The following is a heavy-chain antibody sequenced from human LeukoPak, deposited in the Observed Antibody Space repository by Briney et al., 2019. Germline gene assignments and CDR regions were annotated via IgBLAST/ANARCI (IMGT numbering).Heavy chain of an antibody. V-gene: IGHV3-53*01. CDR2: IYSGGST. CDR3: AGEWELLRYFDY. D-gene: IGHD1-26*01. J-gene: IGHJ4*02. CDR1: GFTVSSNY. Sequence: GGSLRLSCAASGFTVSSNYMSWVRQAPGKGLEWVSVIYSGGSTYYADSVKGRFTISRDNSKNTLYLQMNSLRAEDTAVYYCAGEWELLRYFDYWGQGTLVTVSS.